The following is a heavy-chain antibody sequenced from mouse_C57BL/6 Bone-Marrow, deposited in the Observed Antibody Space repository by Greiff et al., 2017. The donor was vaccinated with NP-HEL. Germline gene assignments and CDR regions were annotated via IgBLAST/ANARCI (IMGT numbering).Heavy chain of an antibody. CDR2: IDPSDSET. J-gene: IGHJ4*01. V-gene: IGHV1-52*01. D-gene: IGHD1-1*01. Sequence: VQLQQPGAELVRPGSSVKLSCKASGYPFTSYWMHWVKQRPIQGLEWIGNIDPSDSETHYNQKFKDKATLTVDKSSSTAYMQLSSLTSEDSAVYYCATTVVALYAMDYWGQGTSVTVSS. CDR1: GYPFTSYW. CDR3: ATTVVALYAMDY.